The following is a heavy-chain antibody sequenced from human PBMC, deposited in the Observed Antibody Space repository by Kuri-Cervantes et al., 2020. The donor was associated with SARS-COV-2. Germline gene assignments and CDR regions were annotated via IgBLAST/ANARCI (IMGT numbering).Heavy chain of an antibody. Sequence: KVSCKASGYTFSNYWIIWVRQMPGKGLEWMGIIYPGDSDVRYSPSFQGLVTISADRSISTAYMQWRSLKASDTAIYYCARHGGLQMASTDFWGQGTLVTVSS. J-gene: IGHJ4*02. CDR2: IYPGDSDV. D-gene: IGHD5-24*01. CDR3: ARHGGLQMASTDF. CDR1: GYTFSNYW. V-gene: IGHV5-51*01.